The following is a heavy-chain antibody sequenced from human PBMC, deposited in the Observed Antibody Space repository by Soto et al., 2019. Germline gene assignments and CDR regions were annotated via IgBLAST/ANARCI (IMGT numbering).Heavy chain of an antibody. CDR3: ARRGGYCSSTSCYAGYYYYYYYMDV. Sequence: QVQLVQSGAEVKKPGASVKVSCKASGYTFTSYDINWVRQATGQGLEWMGWMNPNSGNTGYAQKFQDRVTMTRNTSISTAYMELSSLRSEDTAVYYCARRGGYCSSTSCYAGYYYYYYYMDVWGKGTTVTVSS. D-gene: IGHD2-2*01. CDR1: GYTFTSYD. J-gene: IGHJ6*03. CDR2: MNPNSGNT. V-gene: IGHV1-8*01.